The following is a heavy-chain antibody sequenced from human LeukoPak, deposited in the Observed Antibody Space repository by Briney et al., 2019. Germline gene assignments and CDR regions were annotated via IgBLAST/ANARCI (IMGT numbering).Heavy chain of an antibody. CDR1: GYTFTSYD. D-gene: IGHD3-3*01. J-gene: IGHJ3*02. CDR3: ARGGVYYDFWSGYHDAFDI. CDR2: MNPNSGNT. Sequence: ASVKVSCKASGYTFTSYDINWVRQATGQGLEWMGWMNPNSGNTGYAQKFQGRVTITRNTSISTAYMELSSLRSEDTAVYYCARGGVYYDFWSGYHDAFDIWGQGTMVTVSS. V-gene: IGHV1-8*03.